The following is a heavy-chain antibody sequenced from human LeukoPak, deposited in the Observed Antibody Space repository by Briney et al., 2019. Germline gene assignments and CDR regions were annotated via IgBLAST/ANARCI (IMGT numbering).Heavy chain of an antibody. CDR3: ARVVSGIYSSGWYSGYYYMDV. CDR1: GGSISSGSYY. V-gene: IGHV4-61*02. Sequence: SQTLSLTCTVSGGSISSGSYYWSWIRQPAGKGLEWIGRIYTSGSTNYNPSLKSRVTISVDTSKNQFSLKLSSVTAADTAVYYCARVVSGIYSSGWYSGYYYMDVWGKGTTVTISS. D-gene: IGHD6-19*01. J-gene: IGHJ6*03. CDR2: IYTSGST.